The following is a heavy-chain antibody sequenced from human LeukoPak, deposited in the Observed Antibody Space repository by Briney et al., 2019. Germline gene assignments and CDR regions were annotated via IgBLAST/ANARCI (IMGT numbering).Heavy chain of an antibody. V-gene: IGHV1-2*02. Sequence: EASVKVSCKASGYTFTSYGISWVRQAPGQGLEWMGWINPNSGGTNYAQKFQGRVTMTRDTSISTAYMELSRLRSDDTAVYYCARILDHCSGGSCWGQGTLVTVSS. D-gene: IGHD2-15*01. J-gene: IGHJ4*02. CDR1: GYTFTSYG. CDR2: INPNSGGT. CDR3: ARILDHCSGGSC.